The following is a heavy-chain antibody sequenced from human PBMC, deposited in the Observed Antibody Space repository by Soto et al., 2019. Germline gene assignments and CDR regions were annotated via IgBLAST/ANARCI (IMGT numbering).Heavy chain of an antibody. CDR1: GYTFTSYY. CDR2: INPSGGST. J-gene: IGHJ4*02. V-gene: IGHV1-46*03. CDR3: ATVNYGGGDY. Sequence: ASVKVSCKASGYTFTSYYMHWVRQSPGQGLEWMGIINPSGGSTSYAQKFQGRVTMTRDTSTSTVYMELSSLRSEDTAVYYCATVNYGGGDYWGQGSLVTGSS. D-gene: IGHD1-7*01.